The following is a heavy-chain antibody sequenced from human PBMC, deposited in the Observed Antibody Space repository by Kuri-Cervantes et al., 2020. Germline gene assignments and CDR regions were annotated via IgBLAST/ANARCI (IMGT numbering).Heavy chain of an antibody. CDR1: GFTFSRRT. CDR2: ISGSSSLR. J-gene: IGHJ4*02. V-gene: IGHV3-21*01. D-gene: IGHD2-21*02. Sequence: GGSRRLSCEGSGFTFSRRTLNWVRQAPGKGLEWLSSISGSSSLRYDSDSVKGQFTISRDNAQNSVYNQLNSLKIDDTTTNYCLRGDARDLWGQGTQVTVSS. CDR3: LRGDARDL.